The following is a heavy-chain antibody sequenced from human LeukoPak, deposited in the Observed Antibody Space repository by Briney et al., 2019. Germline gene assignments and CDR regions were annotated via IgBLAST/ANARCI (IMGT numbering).Heavy chain of an antibody. J-gene: IGHJ5*02. CDR1: GGSFSGYY. V-gene: IGHV4-34*01. CDR3: ARVRGVIWSHWFDP. Sequence: PWATLSLTCAVYGGSFSGYYWSWIRQPPGKGREWIGEINHSGSTTHNPSLKSPVTISVDTSKNQFSPKLSSVTAADTAVYYCARVRGVIWSHWFDPWGQGTLVTVSS. CDR2: INHSGST. D-gene: IGHD3-10*01.